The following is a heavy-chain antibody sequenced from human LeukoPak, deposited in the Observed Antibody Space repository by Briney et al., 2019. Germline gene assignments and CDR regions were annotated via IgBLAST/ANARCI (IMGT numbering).Heavy chain of an antibody. D-gene: IGHD1-26*01. V-gene: IGHV3-23*01. CDR3: AKGILVGGTSATDY. CDR1: GFTFTNCA. Sequence: GASLRLSCAAPGFTFTNCAMIWVRQAPGQGLEWVSSISGGGDVAYYADSVRGRFTISRDNSKNTLYLQMSSLRADDTAVYYCAKGILVGGTSATDYWGQGTLVSVSS. CDR2: ISGGGDVA. J-gene: IGHJ4*02.